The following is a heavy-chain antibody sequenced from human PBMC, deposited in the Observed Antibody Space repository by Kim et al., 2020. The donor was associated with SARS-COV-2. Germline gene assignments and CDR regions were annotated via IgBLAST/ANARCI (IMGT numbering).Heavy chain of an antibody. D-gene: IGHD4-17*01. Sequence: SANYDPPRKSRVTISVDPSKDQFSRKLSSVPAADTAVYYCARLHGDYFDYWGQGTLVTVSS. CDR2: SA. CDR3: ARLHGDYFDY. V-gene: IGHV4-34*01. J-gene: IGHJ4*02.